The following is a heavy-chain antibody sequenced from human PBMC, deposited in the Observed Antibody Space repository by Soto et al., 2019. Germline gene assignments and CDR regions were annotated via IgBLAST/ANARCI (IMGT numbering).Heavy chain of an antibody. CDR2: IKQDGSEK. Sequence: EVQLVESGGGLVQPGGSLRLSCAASGFTFSSYWMSWVRQAPGKGLEWVANIKQDGSEKYYVDSVKGRFTISRDNAKNSLYLQMHSLRAEDTAVYYCARDRPLAPLLWFRGEAFDIWGQGTMVTVSS. D-gene: IGHD3-10*01. CDR3: ARDRPLAPLLWFRGEAFDI. V-gene: IGHV3-7*01. J-gene: IGHJ3*02. CDR1: GFTFSSYW.